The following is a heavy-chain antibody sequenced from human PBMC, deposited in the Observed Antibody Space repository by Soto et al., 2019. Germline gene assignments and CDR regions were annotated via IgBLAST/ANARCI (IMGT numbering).Heavy chain of an antibody. V-gene: IGHV2-70*04. J-gene: IGHJ5*02. CDR3: ARIRGSGWYSGFWFDP. D-gene: IGHD6-19*01. CDR1: GFSLSTSGMR. CDR2: IDWDDDK. Sequence: PTLVNPTQTLTLTCTFSGFSLSTSGMRVSWIRQPPGKALEWLARIDWDDDKFYSTSLKTRLTISKDTSKNQVVLTMTNMDPVDTATYYCARIRGSGWYSGFWFDPWGQGTLVTVSS.